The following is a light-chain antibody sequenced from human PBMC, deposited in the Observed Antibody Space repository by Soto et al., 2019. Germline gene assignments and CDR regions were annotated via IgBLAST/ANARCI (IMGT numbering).Light chain of an antibody. CDR3: QQLYSYPVT. CDR2: AAS. V-gene: IGKV1-9*01. CDR1: QGISSY. Sequence: DIQLTQSPSFLSASVGDRVTITCRVSQGISSYLAWYQQKPGKAPKLLIYAASTLQSGVPSRFSGSGSGTEFTLTISSLQPEDFATYYCQQLYSYPVTFGGGTKVEIK. J-gene: IGKJ4*01.